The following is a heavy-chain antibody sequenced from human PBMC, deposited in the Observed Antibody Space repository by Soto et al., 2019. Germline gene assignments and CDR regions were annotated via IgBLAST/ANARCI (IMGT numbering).Heavy chain of an antibody. CDR2: IYSGDNT. V-gene: IGHV3-66*01. CDR3: ARDHGYHGVFEI. CDR1: GFTVSSKY. Sequence: GGSLRLSCAASGFTVSSKYMSWVRQAPGKGLEWVSLIYSGDNTYYADSVKGRFIISRDNSKNTLYLQMNSLRAEDTAVYYCARDHGYHGVFEIWGQGTMVTVS. D-gene: IGHD2-2*01. J-gene: IGHJ3*02.